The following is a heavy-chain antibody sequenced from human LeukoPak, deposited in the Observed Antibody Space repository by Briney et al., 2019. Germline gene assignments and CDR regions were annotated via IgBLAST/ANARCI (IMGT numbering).Heavy chain of an antibody. CDR1: GGSISSYY. J-gene: IGHJ6*02. D-gene: IGHD3-9*01. V-gene: IGHV4-4*07. CDR3: ARDQAIRSGYYSYYYYYGMDV. Sequence: SETLSLTCTVPGGSISSYYWSWIRQPAGKGLEWIGRIYTSGSTNYNPSLKSRVTMSVDTSKNQFSLKLSSVTAADTAVYYCARDQAIRSGYYSYYYYYGMDVWGQGTTVTVSS. CDR2: IYTSGST.